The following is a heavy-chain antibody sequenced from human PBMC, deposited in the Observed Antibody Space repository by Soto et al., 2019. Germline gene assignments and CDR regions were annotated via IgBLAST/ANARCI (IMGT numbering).Heavy chain of an antibody. V-gene: IGHV3-23*01. CDR1: GFTFSSYA. CDR2: ISGSGSST. Sequence: GGSLRLSCAASGFTFSSYAMSWVRQAPGKGLEWVSAISGSGSSTYYADSVKGRFTISRDNSKNTLYLQMNSLRAEDTAVYYCAKNAADIVGAPDHHFDYWGQGTLVTVSS. D-gene: IGHD2-15*01. CDR3: AKNAADIVGAPDHHFDY. J-gene: IGHJ4*02.